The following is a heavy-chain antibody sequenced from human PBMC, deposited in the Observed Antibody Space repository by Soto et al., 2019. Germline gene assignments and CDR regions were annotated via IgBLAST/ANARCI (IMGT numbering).Heavy chain of an antibody. CDR3: ARDVWGGVAVFGSNTYSYYHGMAV. Sequence: EVQLVESGGGLVQPGGSLRVSCAASGFTFSSYWMSWVRQAPGKGLQWVANIKRDGSEKYYVDSVKGRFIISRENAKNSLYLQMNSRRVEDTAVYYCARDVWGGVAVFGSNTYSYYHGMAVWGQGTTVNVSS. CDR1: GFTFSSYW. D-gene: IGHD3-16*01. CDR2: IKRDGSEK. V-gene: IGHV3-7*05. J-gene: IGHJ6*02.